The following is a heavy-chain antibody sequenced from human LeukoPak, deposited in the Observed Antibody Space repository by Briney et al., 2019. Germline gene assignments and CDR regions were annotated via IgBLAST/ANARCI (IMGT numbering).Heavy chain of an antibody. V-gene: IGHV3-48*04. CDR1: GFTFSSYS. J-gene: IGHJ4*02. Sequence: PGGSLRLSCAASGFTFSSYSMNWVRQAPGKGLEWVSYISSSSSTLYYADSVKGRFTISRDNAKNSLYLQMNSLRAEDTAVYYCARDCSGGSCYRLFDYWGQGTLVTVSS. CDR3: ARDCSGGSCYRLFDY. CDR2: ISSSSSTL. D-gene: IGHD2-15*01.